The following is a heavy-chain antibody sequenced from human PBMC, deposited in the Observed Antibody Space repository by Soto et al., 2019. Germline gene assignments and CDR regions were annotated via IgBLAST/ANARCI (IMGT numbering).Heavy chain of an antibody. J-gene: IGHJ4*02. CDR2: INPSGGST. D-gene: IGHD3-9*01. CDR1: GYTFTSYY. Sequence: QVQLVQSGAEVKKPGASVKVSCKASGYTFTSYYMHWVRQAPGQGLEWMGIINPSGGSTSYAQKFQGGVTMARDTASSAVYRELSSLRAEDTAVYYCARDSNFDWLLSFDYWGQGTLVTVSS. V-gene: IGHV1-46*03. CDR3: ARDSNFDWLLSFDY.